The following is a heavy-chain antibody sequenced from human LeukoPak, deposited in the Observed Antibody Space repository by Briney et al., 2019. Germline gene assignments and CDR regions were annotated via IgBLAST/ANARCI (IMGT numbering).Heavy chain of an antibody. CDR2: ISSSSSYI. D-gene: IGHD2-21*02. V-gene: IGHV3-21*01. CDR3: ARPFCGGDCYPDPDDDAFDI. J-gene: IGHJ3*02. Sequence: GGSLRLSCAASRFTFSNYSMNWVRQAPGKGLEWVSSISSSSSYIYYADSVKGRFTISRDNAKNSLYLQMNSLRAEDTAVYYCARPFCGGDCYPDPDDDAFDIWGQGTMVTVSS. CDR1: RFTFSNYS.